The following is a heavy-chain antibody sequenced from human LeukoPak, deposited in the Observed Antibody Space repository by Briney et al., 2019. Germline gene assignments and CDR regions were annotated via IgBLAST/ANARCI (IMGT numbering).Heavy chain of an antibody. V-gene: IGHV3-21*01. CDR2: ISSSSSYI. Sequence: PGGSLRLSCAASGFTFSSYSMNWVRQAPGKGLEWVSSISSSSSYIYYADSVKGRFTISRDNAKNSLYLQMNSLRAEDTAVYCCAKDRSRALWFGELKMDPWGQGALVTVS. D-gene: IGHD3-10*01. J-gene: IGHJ5*02. CDR1: GFTFSSYS. CDR3: AKDRSRALWFGELKMDP.